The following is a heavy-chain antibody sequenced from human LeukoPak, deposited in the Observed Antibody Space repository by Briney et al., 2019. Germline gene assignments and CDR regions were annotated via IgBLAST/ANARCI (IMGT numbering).Heavy chain of an antibody. J-gene: IGHJ4*02. CDR2: SRNKANSHTT. V-gene: IGHV3-72*01. CDR1: GFTFSDHY. Sequence: VGSLRLSCAASGFTFSDHYMDWVRQAPGKGLEWVGRSRNKANSHTTEYAASVKGRFTISRDDSKNSLYLQMNSLKTEDTAVYYCARGRSGTWPWYFDDWGQGTLVTVSS. D-gene: IGHD1-26*01. CDR3: ARGRSGTWPWYFDD.